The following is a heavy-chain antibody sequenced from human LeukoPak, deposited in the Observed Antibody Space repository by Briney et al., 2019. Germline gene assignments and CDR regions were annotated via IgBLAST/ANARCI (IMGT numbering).Heavy chain of an antibody. J-gene: IGHJ3*02. CDR3: ARLGRNYYDSSGLDAFDI. CDR2: ISAYNGNT. V-gene: IGHV1-18*01. D-gene: IGHD3-22*01. CDR1: GSTFSSYG. Sequence: ASVKVSCKASGSTFSSYGISWVRQAPGQGLEWMGWISAYNGNTNYAQKLQGRVTMTTDTSTSTAYMELSRLRSDDTAVYYCARLGRNYYDSSGLDAFDIWGQGTMVTVSS.